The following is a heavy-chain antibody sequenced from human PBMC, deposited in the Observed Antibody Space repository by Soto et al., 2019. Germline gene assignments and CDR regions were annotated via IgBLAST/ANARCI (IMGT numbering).Heavy chain of an antibody. CDR1: GGTFSSYA. V-gene: IGHV1-69*13. J-gene: IGHJ6*02. Sequence: ASVKVSCKASGGTFSSYAISWVRQAPGQGLEWMGGIIPIFGTANYAQKFQGRVTITADESTSTAYMELSSLRSEDTAVYYCARRIAVAGLYYYYGMDVWGQGTTVTVSS. D-gene: IGHD6-19*01. CDR3: ARRIAVAGLYYYYGMDV. CDR2: IIPIFGTA.